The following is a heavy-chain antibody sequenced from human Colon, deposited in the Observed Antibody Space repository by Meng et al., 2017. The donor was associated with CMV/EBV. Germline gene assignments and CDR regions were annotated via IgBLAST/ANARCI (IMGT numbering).Heavy chain of an antibody. J-gene: IGHJ5*02. Sequence: SLRLSCAASGFTFSSYAMHWVRQAPGKGLEWVAVISYDGTTKYYADSVKGRFTISRDNSKNTVYLQMSSLRGEDTAVYYCARDEAPWGQGTLVTVSS. V-gene: IGHV3-30*04. CDR2: ISYDGTTK. CDR3: ARDEAP. CDR1: GFTFSSYA.